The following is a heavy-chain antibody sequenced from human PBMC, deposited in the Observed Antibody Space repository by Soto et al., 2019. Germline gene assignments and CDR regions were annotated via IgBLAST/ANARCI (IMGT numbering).Heavy chain of an antibody. Sequence: GASVKVSCKASGYTFTSYAMHWVRQAPGQRLEWMGWINAGNGNTKYSQKFQGRVTITRDTSASTAYMELSSLRSEDTAVYYCARDLGDFWSGSKFDYWGQGTLVTAPQ. D-gene: IGHD3-3*01. CDR2: INAGNGNT. CDR3: ARDLGDFWSGSKFDY. J-gene: IGHJ4*02. V-gene: IGHV1-3*01. CDR1: GYTFTSYA.